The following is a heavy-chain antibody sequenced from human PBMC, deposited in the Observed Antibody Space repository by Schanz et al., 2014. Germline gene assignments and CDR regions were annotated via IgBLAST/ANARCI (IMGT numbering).Heavy chain of an antibody. CDR3: VSQTGSPNY. CDR2: IKEDGSVK. D-gene: IGHD6-13*01. J-gene: IGHJ4*02. Sequence: EVQLLESGGGLVQPGGSLRLSCEASGFSVGNKYMNWVRQAPGKGLEWVANIKEDGSVKDYVDSVKGRFTISRDNAKRSLFLQMNSLRVEDTAVYFCVSQTGSPNYWGQGTLVTVSS. CDR1: GFSVGNKY. V-gene: IGHV3-7*01.